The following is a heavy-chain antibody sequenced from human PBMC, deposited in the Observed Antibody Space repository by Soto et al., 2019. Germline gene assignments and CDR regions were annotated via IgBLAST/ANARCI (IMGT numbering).Heavy chain of an antibody. CDR3: AHRVLRTVFGLVTTTAIYFDF. Sequence: QITLNESGPTVVRPTETLTLTCRFSGFSLTTSGVGVGWVRQSPGKAPEWLALIYWDDDKRYSESLKSRLTITKDSSKNQVVLTVASLDPTDIATYYCAHRVLRTVFGLVTTTAIYFDFWGQGTPVAVSS. CDR2: IYWDDDK. D-gene: IGHD3-3*01. V-gene: IGHV2-5*02. CDR1: GFSLTTSGVG. J-gene: IGHJ4*02.